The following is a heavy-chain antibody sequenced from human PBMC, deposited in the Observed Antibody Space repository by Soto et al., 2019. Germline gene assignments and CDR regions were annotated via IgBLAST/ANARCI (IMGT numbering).Heavy chain of an antibody. CDR3: ATSPPPFGEQDGMNV. Sequence: LRLSCAASGFTVSSNYMSWVRQAPGKGLEWVSVIYSGGSTYYADSVKGRFTISRVNSKNTLYLQMNSLRAEDTAVYYCATSPPPFGEQDGMNVWPQATTVTVTS. V-gene: IGHV3-53*01. D-gene: IGHD3-10*01. CDR2: IYSGGST. CDR1: GFTVSSNY. J-gene: IGHJ6*01.